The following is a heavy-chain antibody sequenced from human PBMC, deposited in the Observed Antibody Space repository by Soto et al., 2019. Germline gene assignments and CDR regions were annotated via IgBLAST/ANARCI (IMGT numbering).Heavy chain of an antibody. CDR1: GFTFSNYA. J-gene: IGHJ4*02. Sequence: EVQLLESGGGLVQPGGSLRLSCAASGFTFSNYAMSWVRQAPGKGLEWVSIISGSGERTYYADSVKGRFTISRDNSKNTLYLQMNSLRAEDTAVYYCAKVKEGASDYWGQGTVVTVSS. D-gene: IGHD1-26*01. CDR2: ISGSGERT. V-gene: IGHV3-23*01. CDR3: AKVKEGASDY.